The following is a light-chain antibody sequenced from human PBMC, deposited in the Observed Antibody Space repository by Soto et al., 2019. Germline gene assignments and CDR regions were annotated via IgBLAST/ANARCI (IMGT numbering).Light chain of an antibody. V-gene: IGLV1-44*01. Sequence: QLVLTQPPSASGTPGQRVTISCSGSSSNIGSNTVNWYQQLPGTAPKLLIYRNNQRPSGVPDRFSGSKSGTSASLAISGLQSEDEADYYCAAWDDSLNGYVFGTGTKVTVL. J-gene: IGLJ1*01. CDR3: AAWDDSLNGYV. CDR2: RNN. CDR1: SSNIGSNT.